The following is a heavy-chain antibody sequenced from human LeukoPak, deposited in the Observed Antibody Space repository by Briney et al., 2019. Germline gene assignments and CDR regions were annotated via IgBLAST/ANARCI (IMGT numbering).Heavy chain of an antibody. CDR2: IYTSGGT. CDR3: ARAPSYNSARLDV. V-gene: IGHV4-4*07. Sequence: SETLSLTCTVSGGSISSYYWTWVRQPAGKGLEWIGRIYTSGGTNYNPSLKSRVTMSVDTSENRFSLKLTSATAADTAVYYCARAPSYNSARLDVWGQGTTVTVSS. CDR1: GGSISSYY. D-gene: IGHD1-1*01. J-gene: IGHJ6*02.